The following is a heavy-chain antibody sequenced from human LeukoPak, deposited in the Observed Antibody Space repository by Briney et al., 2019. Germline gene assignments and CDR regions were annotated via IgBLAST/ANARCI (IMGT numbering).Heavy chain of an antibody. Sequence: SETLSLTCTVSGASISSGTYFWSWIRQPAGKGLEWIGRIYTGGSGPVYTSGSTNYSPSLKSRVTISADTSKNQFTLKLRSVTAADTAVYYCARFGGYCSSTSCYLYYYYYMDVWGKGTTVTVSS. CDR2: IYTGGSGPVYTSGST. CDR3: ARFGGYCSSTSCYLYYYYYMDV. CDR1: GASISSGTYF. J-gene: IGHJ6*03. V-gene: IGHV4-61*02. D-gene: IGHD2-2*01.